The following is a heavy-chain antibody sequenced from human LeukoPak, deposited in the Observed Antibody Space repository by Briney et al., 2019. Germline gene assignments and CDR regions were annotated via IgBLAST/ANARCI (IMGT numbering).Heavy chain of an antibody. CDR1: GGSISSYY. J-gene: IGHJ4*02. Sequence: SETLSLTCTVSGGSISSYYWSWIRQPPGKGLEWIGYINYSGSTNYNPSLKSRVTISVDTSKNQFSLKLSSVTAADTAVYYCARDMSGYYAHWGQGTLVTVSS. CDR3: ARDMSGYYAH. V-gene: IGHV4-59*01. D-gene: IGHD3-3*01. CDR2: INYSGST.